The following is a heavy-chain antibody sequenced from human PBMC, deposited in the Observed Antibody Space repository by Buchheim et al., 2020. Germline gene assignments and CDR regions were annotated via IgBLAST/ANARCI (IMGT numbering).Heavy chain of an antibody. CDR3: ARGRGSGWYVFDY. D-gene: IGHD6-19*01. J-gene: IGHJ4*02. CDR1: GGSFSGYY. Sequence: QVQLQESGPGLLKPSETLSLTCAVYGGSFSGYYWSWIRQPPGKGLEGIGEINHSGSTNYNPSLKSRVTISVDTSKNQFSMKLSSVTAADTAVYYCARGRGSGWYVFDYWGQGTL. V-gene: IGHV4-34*01. CDR2: INHSGST.